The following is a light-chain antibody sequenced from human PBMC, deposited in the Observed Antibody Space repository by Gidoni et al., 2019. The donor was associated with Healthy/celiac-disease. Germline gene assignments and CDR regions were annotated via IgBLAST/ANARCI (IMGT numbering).Light chain of an antibody. V-gene: IGKV3-11*01. CDR1: QSVSSY. CDR2: DAA. CDR3: QQRSNWPPLT. J-gene: IGKJ4*01. Sequence: EIVLTQSPATLSLSPGERATLSCRASQSVSSYLAWYQQKPGQAPRLLIYDAANRATGIPARFSGSGYGTDFTLTISSLEPEDFAVYYCQQRSNWPPLTFGGXTKVEIK.